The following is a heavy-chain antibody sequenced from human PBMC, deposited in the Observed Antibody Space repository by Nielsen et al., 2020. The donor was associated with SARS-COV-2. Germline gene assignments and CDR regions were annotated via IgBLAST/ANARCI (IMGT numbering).Heavy chain of an antibody. Sequence: SETLSLTCSVSGGSISSYEYYWTWIRQSPGKGLEWIGYIYYSGTAYYNPSLESRVTISVDTSTNQFSLRLSSVTAADTAQYYCARDRQGYMYYWGMDIWGQGTTVTVSS. J-gene: IGHJ6*02. CDR1: GGSISSYEYY. CDR2: IYYSGTA. V-gene: IGHV4-30-4*01. CDR3: ARDRQGYMYYWGMDI. D-gene: IGHD2-8*01.